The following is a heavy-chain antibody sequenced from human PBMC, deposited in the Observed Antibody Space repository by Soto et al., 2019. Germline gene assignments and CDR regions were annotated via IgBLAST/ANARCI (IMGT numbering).Heavy chain of an antibody. D-gene: IGHD2-2*01. CDR1: GYSFTSYW. V-gene: IGHV5-51*01. CDR2: IYPGDSDT. CDR3: ARHGCSSTSCYDNYYYYGMDV. J-gene: IGHJ6*02. Sequence: GESLKISCKGSGYSFTSYWIGWVRQMPGKGLEWMGIIYPGDSDTRYSPSFQGQVTISADKSISTAYLQWSSLKASDTAMYYCARHGCSSTSCYDNYYYYGMDVWGQWTTVTVSS.